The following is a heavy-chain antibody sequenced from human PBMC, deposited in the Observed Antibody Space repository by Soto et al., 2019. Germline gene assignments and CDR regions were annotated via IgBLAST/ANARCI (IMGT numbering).Heavy chain of an antibody. V-gene: IGHV3-21*01. CDR2: ISSSGYI. J-gene: IGHJ6*02. CDR1: GFNFNSYT. CDR3: ARDCSGGSCFPGMDV. D-gene: IGHD2-15*01. Sequence: AGGSLRLSCAASGFNFNSYTINWVRQAPGKRLEWLSSISSSGYIFSTDSVRGRFTISRDNAKNSVYLQINSLRAEDTAVYFCARDCSGGSCFPGMDVWGQVPTVTASS.